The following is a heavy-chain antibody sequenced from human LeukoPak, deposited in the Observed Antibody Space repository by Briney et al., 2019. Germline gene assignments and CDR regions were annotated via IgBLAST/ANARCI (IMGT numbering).Heavy chain of an antibody. CDR1: GGSISSYY. CDR2: IYYSGST. CDR3: ARGGRQNCSSTSCYITMVRGVMFYFDY. Sequence: PSETLSLTCTVSGGSISSYYWSWIRQPPGKGLEWIGYIYYSGSTNYNPSLKSRVTISVDTSKNQFSLKLSSVTAADTAVYYYARGGRQNCSSTSCYITMVRGVMFYFDYWGQGTLVTVSS. D-gene: IGHD2-2*02. V-gene: IGHV4-59*01. J-gene: IGHJ4*02.